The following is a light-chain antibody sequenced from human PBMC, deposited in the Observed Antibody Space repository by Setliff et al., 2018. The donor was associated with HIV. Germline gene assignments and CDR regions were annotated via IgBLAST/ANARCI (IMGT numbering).Light chain of an antibody. CDR1: SSNIGSNT. CDR2: SQN. CDR3: EAWDDSLSGPV. J-gene: IGLJ3*02. Sequence: QSVLTQPPSASGTPGQRINISCSGSSSNIGSNTVKWYQHLPGTAPELLIYSQNQRPAGVPDRFSGSKSGTSASLAISGLQSEDEGDYYCEAWDDSLSGPVFGGGTKVTVL. V-gene: IGLV1-44*01.